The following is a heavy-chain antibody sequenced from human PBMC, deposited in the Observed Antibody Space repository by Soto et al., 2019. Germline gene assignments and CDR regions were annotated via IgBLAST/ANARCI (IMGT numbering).Heavy chain of an antibody. J-gene: IGHJ4*02. CDR1: GFTFSDYY. Sequence: QVQLVESGGGLVKPGGSLRLSCAVSGFTFSDYYMTWIRQAPGKGLEWVSYISSSTSHSNYADSVKGRFTISRDNAKNSLFLQMNSLRAEDTAMYYCARSRGAAADYFDFCRQATLVTVSS. CDR3: ARSRGAAADYFDF. V-gene: IGHV3-11*05. D-gene: IGHD6-13*01. CDR2: ISSSTSHS.